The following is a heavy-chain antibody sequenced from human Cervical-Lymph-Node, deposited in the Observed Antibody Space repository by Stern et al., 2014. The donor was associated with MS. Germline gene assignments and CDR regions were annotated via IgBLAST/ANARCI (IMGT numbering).Heavy chain of an antibody. CDR3: ARLGGPGPMVRGVVDY. D-gene: IGHD3-10*01. V-gene: IGHV1-69*01. J-gene: IGHJ4*02. CDR2: LTPVFGTA. CDR1: GGTFRTST. Sequence: VQLVESGPEVKKPGSSVKVSCKASGGTFRTSTLSWVRQAPGQGLEWMGGLTPVFGTAHYAQSFQDRLTITADESTSTSYMELSSLRSDDSALFYCARLGGPGPMVRGVVDYWGQGTLVSVSS.